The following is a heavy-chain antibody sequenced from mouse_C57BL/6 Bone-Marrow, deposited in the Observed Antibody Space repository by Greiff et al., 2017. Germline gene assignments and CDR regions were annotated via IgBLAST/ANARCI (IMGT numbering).Heavy chain of an antibody. CDR1: GYTFTSYW. D-gene: IGHD1-1*01. CDR3: ARATVVAPYWYFDV. J-gene: IGHJ1*03. Sequence: QVHVKQPGAELVRPGSSVKLSCKASGYTFTSYWMHWVKQRPIQGLEWIGNIDPSDSETHYNQKFKDKATLTVDKSSSTAYMQLSSLTSEDSAVYYCARATVVAPYWYFDVWGTGTTVTVSS. CDR2: IDPSDSET. V-gene: IGHV1-52*01.